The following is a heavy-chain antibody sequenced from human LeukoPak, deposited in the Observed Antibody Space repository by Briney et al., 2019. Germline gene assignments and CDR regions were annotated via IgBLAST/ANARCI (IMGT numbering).Heavy chain of an antibody. V-gene: IGHV3-20*04. CDR3: ARVDRSADYSLDY. CDR2: INLSSSSR. CDR1: GFTLDDYG. Sequence: PGGSLRLSCAASGFTLDDYGMSWVRQAPGKGLGWVSGINLSSSSRGYADSVKGRFTISRDSAKKFLYLQMNTLRVEDTALYYCARVDRSADYSLDYWGQGSLVTVSS. J-gene: IGHJ4*02. D-gene: IGHD3-22*01.